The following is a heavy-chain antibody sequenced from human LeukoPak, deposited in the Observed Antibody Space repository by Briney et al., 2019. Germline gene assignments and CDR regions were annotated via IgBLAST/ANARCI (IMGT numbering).Heavy chain of an antibody. CDR1: GGSISRGGYY. D-gene: IGHD5-12*01. CDR3: ARVEVWWLRLVDY. CDR2: IYYSGST. Sequence: SQTLSLTCTVSGGSISRGGYYWSWIRQHPGKGLEWIGYIYYSGSTYYNPSLKSRVTISVDTSKNQFSLKLSSVTAADTAVYYCARVEVWWLRLVDYWGQGTLVTVSS. J-gene: IGHJ4*02. V-gene: IGHV4-31*03.